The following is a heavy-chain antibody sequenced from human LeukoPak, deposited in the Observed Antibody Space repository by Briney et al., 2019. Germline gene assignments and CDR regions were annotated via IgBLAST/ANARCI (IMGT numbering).Heavy chain of an antibody. V-gene: IGHV3-33*04. J-gene: IGHJ4*02. D-gene: IGHD2-21*01. CDR1: GFSFSKYG. CDR3: AREWGLIAVAGGPGY. CDR2: ICYDGHND. Sequence: GGSLRLSCVASGFSFSKYGKHWVRQAPGKGVQWLAIICYDGHNDYYAESLKARFTISSDNSKNTLFLEMNVLKAGDTAVYYCAREWGLIAVAGGPGYWGQGTLVTVSS.